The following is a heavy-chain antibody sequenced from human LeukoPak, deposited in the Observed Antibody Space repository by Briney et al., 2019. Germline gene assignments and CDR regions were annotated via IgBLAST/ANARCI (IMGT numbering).Heavy chain of an antibody. Sequence: PGGSLRLSCAASGTSFSNFVMTWVRQAPGKGLEWISTISGSAVNTYYADSVKGRFTISRDNSKNTLYLQMNSLRAEDTAVYYCARRDGYNQILNWGQGTLVTVSS. CDR1: GTSFSNFV. J-gene: IGHJ4*02. CDR2: ISGSAVNT. CDR3: ARRDGYNQILN. V-gene: IGHV3-23*01. D-gene: IGHD5-24*01.